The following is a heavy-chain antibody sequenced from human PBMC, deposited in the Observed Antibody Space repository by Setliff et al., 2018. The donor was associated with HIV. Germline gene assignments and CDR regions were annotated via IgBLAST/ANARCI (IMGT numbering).Heavy chain of an antibody. J-gene: IGHJ5*02. D-gene: IGHD3-16*01. Sequence: SETLSLTCTVSGQFISDGYYWGWIRQPPGKGLEWIRSVYHSGKTYYNPSLKSRVTMSADTSKNQISLMLRSMTAADTAVYYCAKHDFGEGSCFDPWGQGSLVTVSS. CDR3: AKHDFGEGSCFDP. CDR1: GQFISDGYY. V-gene: IGHV4-38-2*02. CDR2: VYHSGKT.